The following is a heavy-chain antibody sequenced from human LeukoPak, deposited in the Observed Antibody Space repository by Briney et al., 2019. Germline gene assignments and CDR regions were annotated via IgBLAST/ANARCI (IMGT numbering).Heavy chain of an antibody. Sequence: PGGSLRLSCAASGFTFSSYSMTWVRQAPEKWLEWVSSISSSSSYIYYADSVKGLFTISRDNAKNSLYLQMNSLRAEDTAVYYCATAAEHYDFWSGYYTPPSSDYWGQGTLVTVSS. CDR3: ATAAEHYDFWSGYYTPPSSDY. CDR2: ISSSSSYI. V-gene: IGHV3-21*01. D-gene: IGHD3-3*01. CDR1: GFTFSSYS. J-gene: IGHJ4*02.